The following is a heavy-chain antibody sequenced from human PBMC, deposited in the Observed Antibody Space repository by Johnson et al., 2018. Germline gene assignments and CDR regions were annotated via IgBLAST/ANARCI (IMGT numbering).Heavy chain of an antibody. J-gene: IGHJ3*01. CDR1: GFTFSNYA. Sequence: VQLVQSGGGLVQPGGSLRLSCSASGFTFSNYAMTWVRQAPGKGLEWVSLISGSISSTYYADSVKGRFTVSRDNSKNTLYLQMNSLRAEDTAVYYCAKGYSRGYPHDAFDVWGQGTVVTVSS. CDR2: ISGSISST. V-gene: IGHV3-23*04. D-gene: IGHD3-22*01. CDR3: AKGYSRGYPHDAFDV.